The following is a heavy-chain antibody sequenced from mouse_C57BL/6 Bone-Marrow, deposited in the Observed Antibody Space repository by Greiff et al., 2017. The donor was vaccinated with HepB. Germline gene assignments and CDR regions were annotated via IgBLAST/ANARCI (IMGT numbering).Heavy chain of an antibody. CDR3: TRETGDY. CDR2: IDPETGGT. J-gene: IGHJ2*01. Sequence: VQLQESGAELVRPGASVTLSCKASGYTFTDYEMHWVKQTPVHGLEWIGAIDPETGGTAYNQKFKGKAILTADKSSSTAYMELRSLTSEDSAVYYCTRETGDYWGQGTTLTVSS. CDR1: GYTFTDYE. V-gene: IGHV1-15*01. D-gene: IGHD4-1*01.